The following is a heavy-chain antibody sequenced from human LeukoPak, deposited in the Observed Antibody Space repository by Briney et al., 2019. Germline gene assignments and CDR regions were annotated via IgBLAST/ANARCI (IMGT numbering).Heavy chain of an antibody. CDR3: ARSDGYGLVGI. Sequence: SETLSLTCSVSGVSISSGSNYWGWIRQPPGKTLEWIGSIYSRGNTYYNPSLKSRVIILIDTAKNHFSLNLSSVTAADTAVYYCARSDGYGLVGIWGQGTMVTVSS. J-gene: IGHJ3*02. V-gene: IGHV4-39*07. CDR2: IYSRGNT. CDR1: GVSISSGSNY. D-gene: IGHD3-10*01.